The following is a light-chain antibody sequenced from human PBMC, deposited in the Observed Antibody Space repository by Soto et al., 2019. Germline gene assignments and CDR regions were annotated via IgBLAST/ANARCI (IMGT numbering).Light chain of an antibody. CDR2: DVS. CDR3: QQYDDLPIT. V-gene: IGKV1-33*01. J-gene: IGKJ5*01. Sequence: DIQMTQSPSSLSTSVGDRVTITCQASQDISDNLNWYQQKQGKAPKVLISDVSNLETGVSSRFSGSGSGTDFTFTISSLKAEDVETYYCQQYDDLPITFGQGTRLEIK. CDR1: QDISDN.